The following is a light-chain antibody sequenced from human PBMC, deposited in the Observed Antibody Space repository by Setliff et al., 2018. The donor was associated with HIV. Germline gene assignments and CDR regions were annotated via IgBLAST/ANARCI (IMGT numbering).Light chain of an antibody. CDR3: QSFDSSLSGSI. CDR2: SNT. Sequence: ALTQPPAVSGAPGQRVTISCPGRSSNIGAGYDVCWYQHLPGTAPKLLIYSNTNRPSGVPDRFSGSKSATSASLDITGLQADDEADYYCQSFDSSLSGSIVGVGTK. CDR1: SSNIGAGYD. J-gene: IGLJ2*01. V-gene: IGLV1-40*01.